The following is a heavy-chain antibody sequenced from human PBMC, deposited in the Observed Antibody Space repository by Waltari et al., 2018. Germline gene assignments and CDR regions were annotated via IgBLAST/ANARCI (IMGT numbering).Heavy chain of an antibody. CDR3: ARDPWFDS. J-gene: IGHJ5*01. V-gene: IGHV4-61*09. CDR2: IDSGGRT. Sequence: QVQLQESGPGLVKPSQTLSLTCTVSGASVGSGNYFWTWIRQPAGKGLEWIGHIDSGGRTTYNSSLKSRANISLDTSKNQFSLTLNSVTAADTVVYFCARDPWFDSWGQGTLVIVSS. CDR1: GASVGSGNYF.